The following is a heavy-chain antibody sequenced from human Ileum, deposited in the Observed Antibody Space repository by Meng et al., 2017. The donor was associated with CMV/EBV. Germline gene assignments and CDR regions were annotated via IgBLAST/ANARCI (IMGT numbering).Heavy chain of an antibody. CDR2: VFYSGST. CDR1: GDSIISDDHY. J-gene: IGHJ4*02. Sequence: QVQLQELGPGLVKSSQTLSLTCNVSGDSIISDDHYWSWIRQPPGKGLEWIGYVFYSGSTYYNPSLMSRVTISVDTSKNQFSLRLSSVTAADTAVYYCARELRYGDYYFDSWGQGTLVTVSS. V-gene: IGHV4-30-4*08. CDR3: ARELRYGDYYFDS. D-gene: IGHD4-17*01.